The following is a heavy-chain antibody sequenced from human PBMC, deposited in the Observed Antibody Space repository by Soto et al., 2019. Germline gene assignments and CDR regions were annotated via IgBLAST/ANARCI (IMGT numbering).Heavy chain of an antibody. CDR1: GFTFRNYA. D-gene: IGHD2-15*01. Sequence: QVQLVESGGGVVQPGRSLRLSCAASGFTFRNYAMHWVRQAPGKGLECVAVISYDGSNKFYRDYVKGRFTISRDNSKNTLYLQINSLRYEDTAVYYCARGDREDIAEVVGVRPGEYGVDVWGQGTTVTVSS. CDR3: ARGDREDIAEVVGVRPGEYGVDV. V-gene: IGHV3-30-3*01. J-gene: IGHJ6*02. CDR2: ISYDGSNK.